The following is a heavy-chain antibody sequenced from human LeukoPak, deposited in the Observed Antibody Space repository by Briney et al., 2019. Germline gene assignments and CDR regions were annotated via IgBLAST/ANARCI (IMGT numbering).Heavy chain of an antibody. D-gene: IGHD6-6*01. CDR3: ARGVEYSSSSGLGY. CDR2: IYYSGST. Sequence: SETLSLTCTVSGFSISSYYWSWIRQPPGKGLEWIGYIYYSGSTNYNPSLKSRVTISVDTSKTQFSLKLSSVTAADTALYYCARGVEYSSSSGLGYWGQRTLVTVSS. J-gene: IGHJ4*02. CDR1: GFSISSYY. V-gene: IGHV4-59*01.